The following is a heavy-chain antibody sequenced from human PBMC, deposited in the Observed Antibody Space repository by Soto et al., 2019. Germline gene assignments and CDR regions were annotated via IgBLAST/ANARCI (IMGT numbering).Heavy chain of an antibody. J-gene: IGHJ5*02. D-gene: IGHD3-3*01. V-gene: IGHV4-34*01. CDR3: ARGIHYDFWSGLAT. CDR2: INHSGST. Sequence: QVQLQQWGAGLLKPSETLSLTCAVYGGSFSGYYWSWIRQPPGKGLEWIGEINHSGSTNYNPSLKSRVTISVDKSKNQFSLKLSSVTAADTAVYYCARGIHYDFWSGLATWGQGTLVTVSS. CDR1: GGSFSGYY.